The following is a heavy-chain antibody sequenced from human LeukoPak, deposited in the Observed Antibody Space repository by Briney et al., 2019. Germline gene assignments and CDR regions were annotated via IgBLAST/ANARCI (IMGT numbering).Heavy chain of an antibody. Sequence: GSLRLSCAASGIRFTTHWMNWVRQAPGKGLEWVASIRQDGGEKKYVDSVKGRFTISRDLAQNSLFLQMNSLRAEDTAVYYCASAYASYDFWSGYENFDFWGQGTLATVSS. CDR1: GIRFTTHW. CDR2: IRQDGGEK. J-gene: IGHJ4*02. V-gene: IGHV3-7*01. CDR3: ASAYASYDFWSGYENFDF. D-gene: IGHD3-3*01.